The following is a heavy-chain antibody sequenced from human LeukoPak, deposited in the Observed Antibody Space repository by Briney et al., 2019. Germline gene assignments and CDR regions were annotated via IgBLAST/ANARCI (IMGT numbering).Heavy chain of an antibody. CDR1: GFTFSSYG. J-gene: IGHJ4*02. V-gene: IGHV3-30*18. Sequence: GGSLRLSCAASGFTFSSYGMHWVRQAPGKGLEWVAVISYDGSNKYYADSVKGRFTISRDNSKNTLYLQMNSLRAEDTAMYYCAKGGSSGGFDYWGQGTLVTVSS. CDR3: AKGGSSGGFDY. CDR2: ISYDGSNK. D-gene: IGHD3-10*01.